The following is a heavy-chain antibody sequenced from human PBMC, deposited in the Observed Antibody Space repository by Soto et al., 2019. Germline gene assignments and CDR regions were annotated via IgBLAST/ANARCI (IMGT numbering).Heavy chain of an antibody. D-gene: IGHD3-16*01. CDR3: ARPMLPRVPRTPQSYYYGMDV. CDR1: GGSFSGYY. V-gene: IGHV4-34*01. Sequence: SETLSLTCAVYGGSFSGYYWSWIRQPPGKGLEWIGEINHSGSTNYNPSLKSRVTISVDTSKNQFSLKLSSVTAADTAVYYCARPMLPRVPRTPQSYYYGMDVWGQGTTVTVSS. CDR2: INHSGST. J-gene: IGHJ6*02.